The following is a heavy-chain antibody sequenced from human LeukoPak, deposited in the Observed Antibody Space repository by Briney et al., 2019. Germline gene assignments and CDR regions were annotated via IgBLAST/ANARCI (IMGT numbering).Heavy chain of an antibody. D-gene: IGHD2-2*01. Sequence: SETLSLTCTFSSGSISSYYWNWVRQPPGKGLEWIGYIYTSGSTNYNPSLKSRVTISVDTSKNQFSLKLSSVTAADTAVYYCARATVVPAMDVWGKGTTVTVSS. J-gene: IGHJ6*03. CDR2: IYTSGST. CDR3: ARATVVPAMDV. V-gene: IGHV4-4*09. CDR1: SGSISSYY.